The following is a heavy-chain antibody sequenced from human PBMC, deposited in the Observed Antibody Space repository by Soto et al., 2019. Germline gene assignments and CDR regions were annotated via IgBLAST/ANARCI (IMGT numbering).Heavy chain of an antibody. V-gene: IGHV1-3*01. CDR1: GYTISTYA. D-gene: IGHD2-15*01. Sequence: ASVKVSCKAAGYTISTYAMHWMRQAPGQRPEWMGWIDAFNDNTKYSQKFQGRVTITRDTSASTAYMELSSLRSEDTAVYFCARGGSGIFDYWGQGTLVTVSS. J-gene: IGHJ4*02. CDR2: IDAFNDNT. CDR3: ARGGSGIFDY.